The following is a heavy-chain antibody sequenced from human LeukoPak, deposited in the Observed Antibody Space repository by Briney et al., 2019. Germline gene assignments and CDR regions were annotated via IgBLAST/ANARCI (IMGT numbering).Heavy chain of an antibody. CDR2: IKQDGSEN. D-gene: IGHD2/OR15-2a*01. CDR1: GFTFTIYW. Sequence: GGSLRLSCAASGFTFTIYWMIWVRQAPGKGLEWVASIKQDGSENSYVDSVRGRFTISRDNGKNSVYLQMNSLRAEDTAMYYCARGNTLDVWGQGTTVTVSS. J-gene: IGHJ6*02. V-gene: IGHV3-7*01. CDR3: ARGNTLDV.